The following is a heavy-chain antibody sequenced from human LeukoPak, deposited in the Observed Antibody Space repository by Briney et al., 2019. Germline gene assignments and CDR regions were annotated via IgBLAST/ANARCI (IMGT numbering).Heavy chain of an antibody. CDR1: GGTFSSYA. V-gene: IGHV1-69*04. CDR2: IIPILGIA. Sequence: SVKVSCKASGGTFSSYAISWVRQAPGQGLEWMGRIIPILGIANYAQKFQGRVTITADKSTSTAYMELSSLRSEDTAVYYCAARDGPDAFDIWGQGTMVTVSS. J-gene: IGHJ3*02. CDR3: AARDGPDAFDI.